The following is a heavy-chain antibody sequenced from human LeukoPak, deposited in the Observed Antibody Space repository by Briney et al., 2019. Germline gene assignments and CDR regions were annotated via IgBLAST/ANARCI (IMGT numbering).Heavy chain of an antibody. Sequence: PGGSLRLSCAASGFTFSSYGMNWVRQAPGKGLEWVSSISSSSSYIYYADSVKGRFTISRDNAKNSLYLQMNSLRAEDTAVYYCARAGYCSSTSPCIMDVWGQGTTVTVSS. V-gene: IGHV3-21*01. CDR3: ARAGYCSSTSPCIMDV. CDR1: GFTFSSYG. CDR2: ISSSSSYI. J-gene: IGHJ6*02. D-gene: IGHD2-2*01.